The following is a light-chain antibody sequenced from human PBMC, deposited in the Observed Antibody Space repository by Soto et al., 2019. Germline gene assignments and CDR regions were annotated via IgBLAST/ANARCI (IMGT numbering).Light chain of an antibody. CDR3: QQYHTWPIT. V-gene: IGKV3-15*01. J-gene: IGKJ4*01. Sequence: DIVSTQSPATLSVAPGERVTFSCRASQGFIRKLSWYQHHPCQAPRLLISGASPGATRIPARFSGSGSGTEFTLTISSLQSEDCAIYYCQQYHTWPITFGGGTKV. CDR2: GAS. CDR1: QGFIRK.